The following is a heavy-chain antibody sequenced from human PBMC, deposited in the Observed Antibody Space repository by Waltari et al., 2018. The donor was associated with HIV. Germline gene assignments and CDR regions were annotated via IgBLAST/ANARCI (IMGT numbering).Heavy chain of an antibody. Sequence: QVQLVQSGSELKKPGASVKVSCKASGYTFTKYAMNWVRQAPGQGLEWMGWINPNTGNPTYAQGFTGLYVFSLDTSVSTAYLQISYLKAEDTAVYYCARIPPSRSHPYSYYDMDVWGQGTTVTVSS. D-gene: IGHD4-4*01. CDR3: ARIPPSRSHPYSYYDMDV. CDR1: GYTFTKYA. CDR2: INPNTGNP. V-gene: IGHV7-4-1*02. J-gene: IGHJ6*02.